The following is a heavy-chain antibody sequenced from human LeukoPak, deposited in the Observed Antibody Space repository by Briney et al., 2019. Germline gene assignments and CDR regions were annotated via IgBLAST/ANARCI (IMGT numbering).Heavy chain of an antibody. J-gene: IGHJ3*02. CDR2: ISAYNGNT. V-gene: IGHV1-18*01. CDR1: GYTFTNFG. CDR3: ARAGGLAREDYKADAFDI. Sequence: GASVKVSCKASGYTFTNFGISWVRQAPGQGLEWMGWISAYNGNTNYAQKVQGRVTMTTDTSTSTAYMELRSLRSDDTAVYYCARAGGLAREDYKADAFDIWGQGTMVTVSS. D-gene: IGHD4-11*01.